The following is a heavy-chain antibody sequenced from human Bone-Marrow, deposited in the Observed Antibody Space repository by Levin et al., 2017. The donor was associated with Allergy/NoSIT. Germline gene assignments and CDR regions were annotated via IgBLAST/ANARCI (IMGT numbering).Heavy chain of an antibody. V-gene: IGHV3-23*01. J-gene: IGHJ4*02. D-gene: IGHD3-10*01. CDR3: AKDYYGSGSLIFDS. CDR2: ISGSGDRT. CDR1: GFTFSSYA. Sequence: LSLTCATSGFTFSSYALSWVRQAPGRGLEWVSLISGSGDRTYYADSVEGRFTISRDNSKNTLYLQMNSLRAEDTAVYYCAKDYYGSGSLIFDSWGQGTLVTVSS.